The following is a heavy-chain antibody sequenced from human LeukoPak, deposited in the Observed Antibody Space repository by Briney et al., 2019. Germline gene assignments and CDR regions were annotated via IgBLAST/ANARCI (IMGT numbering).Heavy chain of an antibody. Sequence: GGSLRLSCAASGFTFSSYSMNWVRQAPGKGLEWVSSISSSSSYIYYADSVKGRFTISRDNAKNSLYLQMNSLRAEDTAVYYCARVALVAATPRQYGMDVWGQGTTVTVSS. D-gene: IGHD2-15*01. CDR1: GFTFSSYS. CDR3: ARVALVAATPRQYGMDV. J-gene: IGHJ6*02. CDR2: ISSSSSYI. V-gene: IGHV3-21*01.